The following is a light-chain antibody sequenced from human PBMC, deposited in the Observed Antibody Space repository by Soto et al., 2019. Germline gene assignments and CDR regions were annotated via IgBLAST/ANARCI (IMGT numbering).Light chain of an antibody. J-gene: IGKJ1*01. CDR3: QQHRRKPCT. V-gene: IGKV3-20*01. CDR1: QSVSSSY. Sequence: EIVLTQSPGTLSLSPGERATLSCRASQSVSSSYLAWYQQKPGQAPRLLIYGASSRATGIPYRLSGSGSVTDFTLTISRLEPADFSVYYCQQHRRKPCTVGRRTKVDIX. CDR2: GAS.